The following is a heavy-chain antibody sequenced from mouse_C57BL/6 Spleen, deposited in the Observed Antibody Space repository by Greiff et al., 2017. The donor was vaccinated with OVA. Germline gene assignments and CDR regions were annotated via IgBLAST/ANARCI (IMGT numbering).Heavy chain of an antibody. CDR3: ARSDYYYGSSYGGAMDY. CDR2: IDPSDSET. Sequence: VKLQQPGAELVRPGSSVKLSCKASGYTFTSYWMHWVKQRPIQGLEWIGNIDPSDSETHYNQKFKDKATLTIDKSSSTAYMQLSSLTSEDSALYYCARSDYYYGSSYGGAMDYWGQGTSVTVSS. D-gene: IGHD1-1*01. J-gene: IGHJ4*01. CDR1: GYTFTSYW. V-gene: IGHV1-52*01.